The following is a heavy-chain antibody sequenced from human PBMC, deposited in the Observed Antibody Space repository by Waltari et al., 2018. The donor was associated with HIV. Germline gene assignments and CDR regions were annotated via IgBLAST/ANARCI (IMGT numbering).Heavy chain of an antibody. CDR2: IHSPGRT. CDR1: GGSITTYL. J-gene: IGHJ4*02. Sequence: QLQLRESGPRLVKPLETLALNCSVSGGSITTYLWNWYRQPPGNVLEWIGYIHSPGRTNSNPSLKRRVTISVDTSKTVFSLQLKSVTAADTAIYYCARGIFGGNPGYWGRGTLITVS. V-gene: IGHV4-59*01. CDR3: ARGIFGGNPGY. D-gene: IGHD2-15*01.